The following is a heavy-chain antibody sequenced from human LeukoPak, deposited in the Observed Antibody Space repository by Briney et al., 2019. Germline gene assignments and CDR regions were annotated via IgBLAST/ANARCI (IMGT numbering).Heavy chain of an antibody. D-gene: IGHD3-9*01. CDR2: ISGSGGST. J-gene: IGHJ4*02. CDR3: AKDLPSYYDILTGCGYFDY. Sequence: GGSLRLSCAASGFTFSSYAMSWVRQAPGKGLEWVSAISGSGGSTYYADSVKGRFTISRDNSKDTLYLQMNSLRAEDTAVYYCAKDLPSYYDILTGCGYFDYWGQGTLVTVSS. CDR1: GFTFSSYA. V-gene: IGHV3-23*01.